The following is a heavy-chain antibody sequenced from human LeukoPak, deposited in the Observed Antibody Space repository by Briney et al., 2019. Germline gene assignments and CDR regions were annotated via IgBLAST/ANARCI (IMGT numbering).Heavy chain of an antibody. CDR2: ISTSGRAT. J-gene: IGHJ4*02. V-gene: IGHV3-23*01. CDR1: GFTFSNAW. Sequence: GGSLRLSCAASGFTFSNAWMTWVRQAPEKGLQWVSTISTSGRATYYADSVEGRFTISRDNSKNTLYLQMNSLRADDTAVYYCAKARGSSVYEQFDYWGQGTQVTVSS. D-gene: IGHD5/OR15-5a*01. CDR3: AKARGSSVYEQFDY.